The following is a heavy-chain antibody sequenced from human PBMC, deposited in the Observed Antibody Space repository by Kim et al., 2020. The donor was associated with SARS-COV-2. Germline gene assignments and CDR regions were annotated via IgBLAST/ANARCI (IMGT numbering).Heavy chain of an antibody. Sequence: GGSLRLSCAASGFTFSNYVMHWVRQTPGKGLEWVALISYDGSNKYYTDSVKGRFTISRDNSKNTLYLQMNSLRPEDTAMYYCARSPIGVVLGAFDIWGQGTMVTVSS. D-gene: IGHD3-22*01. CDR3: ARSPIGVVLGAFDI. V-gene: IGHV3-30-3*01. CDR1: GFTFSNYV. J-gene: IGHJ3*02. CDR2: ISYDGSNK.